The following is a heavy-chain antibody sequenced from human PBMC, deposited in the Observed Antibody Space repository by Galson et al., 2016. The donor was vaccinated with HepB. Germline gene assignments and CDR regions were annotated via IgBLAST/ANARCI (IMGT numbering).Heavy chain of an antibody. CDR1: GGSFSGYY. D-gene: IGHD6-19*01. CDR3: SRGWSSSGWYLHAFDI. J-gene: IGHJ3*02. V-gene: IGHV4-34*01. Sequence: ETLSPTCAVYGGSFSGYYWSWIRPPPGKGLEGIGEMNHSGSTKYNPSLKSRVPISLDTSKHHFPLKMNSVTPADTAVYSCSRGWSSSGWYLHAFDIWGLGAMVTVSS. CDR2: MNHSGST.